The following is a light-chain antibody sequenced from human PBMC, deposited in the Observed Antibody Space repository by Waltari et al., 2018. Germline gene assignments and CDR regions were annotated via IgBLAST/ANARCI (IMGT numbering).Light chain of an antibody. V-gene: IGLV3-25*03. Sequence: SYDLTQPPSVSVSPGQTARITCFGNPLPEKHAYWYQQWPGQAPVLVIYKDTERPSGIPERVSGSRSGTAVTLTISEVQAEDEADYYCQSEDSSTDYYVFGTGTKVTVL. J-gene: IGLJ1*01. CDR2: KDT. CDR3: QSEDSSTDYYV. CDR1: PLPEKH.